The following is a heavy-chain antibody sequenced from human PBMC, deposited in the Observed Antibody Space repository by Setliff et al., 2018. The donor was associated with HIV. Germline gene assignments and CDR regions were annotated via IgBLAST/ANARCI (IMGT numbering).Heavy chain of an antibody. V-gene: IGHV3-30*07. J-gene: IGHJ4*02. Sequence: PGGSLRLSCAASGFIFSSYAMHWVRQAPGKGLGWVAVMSYDGNNKYYADSVKGRFTISSDNSKNTLYLQMNSLRAEDTAVYYCASIELAAMVPVDYWGQGTLVTVSS. CDR3: ASIELAAMVPVDY. CDR1: GFIFSSYA. D-gene: IGHD5-18*01. CDR2: MSYDGNNK.